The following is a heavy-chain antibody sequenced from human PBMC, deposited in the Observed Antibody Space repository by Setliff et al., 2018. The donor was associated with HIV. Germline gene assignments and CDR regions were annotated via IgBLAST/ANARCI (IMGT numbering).Heavy chain of an antibody. CDR2: IYYSGNP. CDR1: GGSISSGYYY. CDR3: ARGFDYAQRPPLYYFDY. Sequence: SETMSLTCTVSGGSISSGYYYWSWIRQHPGKGLEWIGYIYYSGNPFYNPFLRSGVTISLNTSKNQLSLNLSSVTDGDTAVYYCARGFDYAQRPPLYYFDYWGQGTLVTVSS. V-gene: IGHV4-31*03. D-gene: IGHD2-2*01. J-gene: IGHJ4*02.